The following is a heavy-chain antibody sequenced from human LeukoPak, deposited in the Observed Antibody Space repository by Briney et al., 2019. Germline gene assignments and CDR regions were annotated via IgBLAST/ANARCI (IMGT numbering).Heavy chain of an antibody. CDR1: GFTFSSYG. V-gene: IGHV3-33*01. CDR3: ARVGDGITMVRGVIPNWFDP. CDR2: IWYDGSNK. Sequence: GGSLRLSCAASGFTFSSYGMHWVRQAPGKGLEWVAVIWYDGSNKYYADSVKGRFTISRDNSKNTLYLQMNSLRAEDTAVYYCARVGDGITMVRGVIPNWFDPWGQGTLVTVSS. D-gene: IGHD3-10*01. J-gene: IGHJ5*02.